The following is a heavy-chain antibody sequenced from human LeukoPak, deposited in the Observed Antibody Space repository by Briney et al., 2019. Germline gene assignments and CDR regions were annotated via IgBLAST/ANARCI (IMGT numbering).Heavy chain of an antibody. Sequence: SETLSLTCAVYGGSFSGYYWSWIRQPPGKGLEWIGEINHSGSTNYNPSLKSRVTISVDTSKNQFSLKLSSVTAADTAVYYCARVWAWGYPYLDYWGQGTLVTVSS. CDR1: GGSFSGYY. V-gene: IGHV4-34*01. CDR2: INHSGST. J-gene: IGHJ4*02. D-gene: IGHD5-12*01. CDR3: ARVWAWGYPYLDY.